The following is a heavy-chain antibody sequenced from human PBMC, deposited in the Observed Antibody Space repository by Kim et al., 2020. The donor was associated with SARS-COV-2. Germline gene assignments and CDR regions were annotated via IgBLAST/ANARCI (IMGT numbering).Heavy chain of an antibody. CDR1: GYSINSGYY. D-gene: IGHD3-16*01. CDR2: IYHSGST. Sequence: SETLSLTCTVSGYSINSGYYWGWIRQPPGKGLEWIGNIYHSGSTYYNPSLRSRVSISIDKSKNQFSLRLNSVTAADTAIYYCARDQDYGVDRDAFDIWGQGTKVTVSS. CDR3: ARDQDYGVDRDAFDI. V-gene: IGHV4-38-2*02. J-gene: IGHJ3*02.